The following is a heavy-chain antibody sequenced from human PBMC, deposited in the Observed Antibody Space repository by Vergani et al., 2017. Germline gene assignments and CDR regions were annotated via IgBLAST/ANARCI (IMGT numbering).Heavy chain of an antibody. J-gene: IGHJ5*02. D-gene: IGHD6-19*01. CDR1: GFTFSSYA. V-gene: IGHV3-23*01. CDR2: ISGSGGST. Sequence: EVQLLESGGGLVQPGGSLRLSCAASGFTFSSYAMSWVRQAPGKGLEWVSAISGSGGSTYYADSVKGRFTISRDNAKNSLYLQMNSLRAEDTAVYYCSRDFKWLVPNWFDPWGQGTLVTVSS. CDR3: SRDFKWLVPNWFDP.